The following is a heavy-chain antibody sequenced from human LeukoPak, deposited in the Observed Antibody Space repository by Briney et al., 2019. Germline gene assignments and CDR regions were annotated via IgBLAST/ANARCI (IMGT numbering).Heavy chain of an antibody. Sequence: GASLRLSCAASGFTFSSYAMSWVRQAPGKGLEWVSAISGSGGSTYYADSVKGRFTISRDNSKNTLYLQMNSLRAEDTAVYYCAKDLNYVLLWFGELFLWGQGTLVTVSS. D-gene: IGHD3-10*01. CDR3: AKDLNYVLLWFGELFL. J-gene: IGHJ4*02. V-gene: IGHV3-23*01. CDR1: GFTFSSYA. CDR2: ISGSGGST.